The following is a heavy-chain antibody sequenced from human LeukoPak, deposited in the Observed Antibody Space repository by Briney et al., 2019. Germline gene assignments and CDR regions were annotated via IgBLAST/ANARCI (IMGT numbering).Heavy chain of an antibody. CDR2: ISWNSGSI. CDR1: GFTFDDYA. J-gene: IGHJ3*02. D-gene: IGHD4-17*01. V-gene: IGHV3-9*01. CDR3: AKDIDDYGSFDI. Sequence: QAGGSLRLSCAASGFTFDDYAMHWVRQAPGKGLEWVSGISWNSGSIGYADSVKGRFTISRDNAKNSLYLQMNSLRAEDTALYYCAKDIDDYGSFDIWGQGTMVTVSS.